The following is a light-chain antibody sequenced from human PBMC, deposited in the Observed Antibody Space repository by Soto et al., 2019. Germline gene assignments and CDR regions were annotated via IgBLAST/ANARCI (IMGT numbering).Light chain of an antibody. J-gene: IGLJ2*01. CDR1: ISDIGVYNF. V-gene: IGLV2-14*01. Sequence: HSVLTQPASVSGSPGQSITISCTGTISDIGVYNFISWYQHHPGKAPKLVIYDVNNRPSGISYRFSGSKSGNTASLTISGLQAEDEADYYCASYTRTTTLVFGGGTKVTV. CDR2: DVN. CDR3: ASYTRTTTLV.